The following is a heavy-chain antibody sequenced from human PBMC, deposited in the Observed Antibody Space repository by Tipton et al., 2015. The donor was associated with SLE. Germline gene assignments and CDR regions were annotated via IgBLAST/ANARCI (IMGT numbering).Heavy chain of an antibody. CDR1: GFIFRNYA. D-gene: IGHD3-16*01. J-gene: IGHJ4*02. V-gene: IGHV3-30*04. CDR3: ARGELMIYPMLY. CDR2: ISFDGSDQ. Sequence: RSLRLSCATSGFIFRNYAMHWVRQARGKGLEWVAFISFDGSDQYYADSLKGRITISRDNSKNTLYLQMNSLSAEDTAVYYCARGELMIYPMLYWGQGALVTVSS.